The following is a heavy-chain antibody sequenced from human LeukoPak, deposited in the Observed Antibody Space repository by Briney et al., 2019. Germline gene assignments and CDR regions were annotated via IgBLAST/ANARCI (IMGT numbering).Heavy chain of an antibody. D-gene: IGHD6-6*01. V-gene: IGHV4-39*01. J-gene: IGHJ5*02. CDR2: IYYSGST. CDR3: ARQGRGSSSVAFDP. CDR1: GGSISSSSYY. Sequence: TPSETLSLTCTVSGGSISSSSYYWGWIRQPPGKGLEWIGSIYYSGSTYYNPSLKSRVTISVDTSKNQFSLKLSSVTAADTAVYYCARQGRGSSSVAFDPWGQGTLVTVSS.